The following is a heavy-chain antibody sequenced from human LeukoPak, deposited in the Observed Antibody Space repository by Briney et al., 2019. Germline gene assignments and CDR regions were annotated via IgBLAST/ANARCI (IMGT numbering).Heavy chain of an antibody. V-gene: IGHV1-46*01. J-gene: IGHJ5*02. Sequence: GASVKVSCKASGYTFTSYYMHWVRQAPGQGLEWMGIINPSGGSTSYAQKFQGRVTMNRDTSTSTVYMELSSLRSEDTAVYYCARDKDGSGSSPRNWFDPWGQGTLVTVSS. CDR2: INPSGGST. CDR1: GYTFTSYY. D-gene: IGHD3-10*01. CDR3: ARDKDGSGSSPRNWFDP.